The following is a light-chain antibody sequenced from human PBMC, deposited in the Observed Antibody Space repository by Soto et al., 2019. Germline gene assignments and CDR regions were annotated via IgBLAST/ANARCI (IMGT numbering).Light chain of an antibody. V-gene: IGLV1-47*01. CDR2: RNN. J-gene: IGLJ1*01. CDR3: CSYASTSPYV. CDR1: SSNIGSNY. Sequence: QSVLTQPPSASGTPGQRVTISCSGSSSNIGSNYVYWYHQLPGTAPKLVIYRNNQRPSGVPDRISGSKSGTSASLAISGLRSEDEADYYCCSYASTSPYVFGTGTKVTVL.